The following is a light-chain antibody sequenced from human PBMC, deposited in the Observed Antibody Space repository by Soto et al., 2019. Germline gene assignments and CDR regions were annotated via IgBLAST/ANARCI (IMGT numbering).Light chain of an antibody. J-gene: IGLJ2*01. CDR3: AAWDDSLKAVV. V-gene: IGLV1-44*01. CDR1: RYSIGSNA. Sequence: QSVLTQPHSASGTPGQRVTISCSGSRYSIGSNAVNWYQQLPGTAPKLLLYTNNQRPSGVPDRFSGSKSGTSASLDISGLQSEDEADYYCAAWDDSLKAVVFGAGTKLTVL. CDR2: TNN.